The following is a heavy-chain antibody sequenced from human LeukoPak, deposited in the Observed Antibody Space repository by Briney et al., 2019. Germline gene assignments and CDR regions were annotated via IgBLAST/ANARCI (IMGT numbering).Heavy chain of an antibody. CDR2: ISAYNGNT. CDR3: ARLTRYGGNSLGDY. V-gene: IGHV1-18*01. CDR1: GYTLTSYG. D-gene: IGHD2-21*02. Sequence: ASVKVSCKASGYTLTSYGISWVRQAPGQGLAWMGWISAYNGNTNYAQKLQGRVTMTTDTSTSTAYMELRSLRSDDTAVYYCARLTRYGGNSLGDYWGQGTLVTVSS. J-gene: IGHJ4*02.